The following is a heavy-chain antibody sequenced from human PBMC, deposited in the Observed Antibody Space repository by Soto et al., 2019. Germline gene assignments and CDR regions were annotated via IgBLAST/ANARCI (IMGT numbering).Heavy chain of an antibody. CDR1: VFSFSDYS. CDR3: ARDAGSWGY. CDR2: ISSSSSTI. J-gene: IGHJ4*02. V-gene: IGHV3-48*02. Sequence: EVQLVESGGGLVQPGGSLRLSCAASVFSFSDYSMDWVRQAPGKGLEWVSYISSSSSTIYYADSVKGRFTISRDNAKNSLYLQMNSLRHEDTAVYYCARDAGSWGYWGQGTLVTVSS. D-gene: IGHD3-10*01.